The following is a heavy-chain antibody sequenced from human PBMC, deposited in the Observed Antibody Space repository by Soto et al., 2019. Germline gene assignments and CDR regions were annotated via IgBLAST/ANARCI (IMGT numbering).Heavy chain of an antibody. J-gene: IGHJ6*04. CDR3: ESNGDRYGLEV. V-gene: IGHV4-39*01. CDR2: IHSHIGST. Sequence: SDTLSLTCSFSVSSVTSSSYYWSFIRQPPWKGLDWIASIHSHIGSTYYDPSLRGLVLISVDSSKNHFSLNLSSVTAADTAVYSCESNGDRYGLEVWGKRKTVNVSS. D-gene: IGHD4-17*01. CDR1: VSSVTSSSYY.